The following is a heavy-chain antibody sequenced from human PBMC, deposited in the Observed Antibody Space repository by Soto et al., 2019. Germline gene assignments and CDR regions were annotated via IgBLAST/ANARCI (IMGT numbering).Heavy chain of an antibody. CDR1: GDGLFSNSAA. J-gene: IGHJ4*02. CDR3: ARDPGGDYAGGFDF. V-gene: IGHV6-1*01. D-gene: IGHD4-17*01. CDR2: TYYRSKWYN. Sequence: SQTLSLTCAISGDGLFSNSAAWNWIRQSPSRGLEWLGRTYYRSKWYNDYVVSVKSRITINPDTSKNQFSLQLNSVTPEDTSVYFCARDPGGDYAGGFDFWGQGTLVTVSS.